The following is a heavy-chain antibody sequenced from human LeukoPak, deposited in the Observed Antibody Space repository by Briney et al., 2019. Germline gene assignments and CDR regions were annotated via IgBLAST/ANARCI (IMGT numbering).Heavy chain of an antibody. J-gene: IGHJ5*02. Sequence: PSETLSLTCTVSGGSISSSSYYWGWIRQPPGKGLEWIGSIYYSGSTYYNPSLKSRVTISVDTSKNQFSLKLSSVTAADTAVYYCARDGYCSSTSCQNWFDPWGQGTLVTVSS. D-gene: IGHD2-2*01. CDR1: GGSISSSSYY. CDR2: IYYSGST. CDR3: ARDGYCSSTSCQNWFDP. V-gene: IGHV4-39*07.